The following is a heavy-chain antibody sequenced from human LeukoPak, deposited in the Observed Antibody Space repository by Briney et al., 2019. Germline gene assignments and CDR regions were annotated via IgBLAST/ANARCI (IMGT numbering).Heavy chain of an antibody. CDR3: AREIWWRFDY. CDR2: IKPDGSEK. J-gene: IGHJ4*02. D-gene: IGHD5-12*01. Sequence: TGGSLRLSCPASGFTFIDHYMSWVRQAPGKGLECVAKIKPDGSEKYYVDSVKGRFTISRDNSKNSLYLQLNSLRAEDTAVYYCAREIWWRFDYWGQGSLVTVSS. V-gene: IGHV3-7*01. CDR1: GFTFIDHY.